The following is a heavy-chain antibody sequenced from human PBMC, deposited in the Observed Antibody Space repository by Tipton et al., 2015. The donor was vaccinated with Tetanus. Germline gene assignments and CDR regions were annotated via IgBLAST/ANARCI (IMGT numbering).Heavy chain of an antibody. D-gene: IGHD1-26*01. Sequence: TLSLTCTVSGGSFSSSNDYWAWIRQPPGKGLEWVGSIYYGGSTYFNPSLRSRGTISIDTSRNQFSLKLSSVTAADTAVYFCARRVVGATLDYWGQGSLVTVSS. J-gene: IGHJ4*02. CDR2: IYYGGST. CDR3: ARRVVGATLDY. CDR1: GGSFSSSNDY. V-gene: IGHV4-39*07.